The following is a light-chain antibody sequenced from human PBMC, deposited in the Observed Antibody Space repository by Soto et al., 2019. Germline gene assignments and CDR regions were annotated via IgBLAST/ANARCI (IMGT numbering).Light chain of an antibody. CDR3: QLSGSWT. Sequence: ETVLTQSPGTLSLSPWGRATLSRRASQSVTSNYFAWYQHKPGHAPRLLVFAASIRAAGIPDRFSGSGSGTDLTLTISRLEPEDSAVYYCQLSGSWTFGQGTKVDI. V-gene: IGKV3-20*01. CDR2: AAS. CDR1: QSVTSNY. J-gene: IGKJ1*01.